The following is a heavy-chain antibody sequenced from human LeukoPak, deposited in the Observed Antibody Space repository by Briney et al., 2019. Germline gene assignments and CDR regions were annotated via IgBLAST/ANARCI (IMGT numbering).Heavy chain of an antibody. Sequence: GASVKVSCKASGYTFTSYDINWVRQATGQGLEWMGWMNPNSGNTGYAQKFQGRVIMTRNTSISTAYMELSSLRSEDTAVYYCARGGYCSGGSCYSKARAHWGQGTLVTVSS. D-gene: IGHD2-15*01. CDR3: ARGGYCSGGSCYSKARAH. V-gene: IGHV1-8*01. CDR2: MNPNSGNT. J-gene: IGHJ4*02. CDR1: GYTFTSYD.